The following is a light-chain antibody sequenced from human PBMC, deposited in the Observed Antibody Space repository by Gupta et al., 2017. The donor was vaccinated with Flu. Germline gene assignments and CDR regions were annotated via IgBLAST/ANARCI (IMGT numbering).Light chain of an antibody. V-gene: IGKV3-20*01. CDR1: QQVISSY. J-gene: IGKJ2*01. CDR3: QHVHSSLYT. Sequence: SLFSAPVGNSTPSCRASQQVISSYLAWYQQKPGQAPKLLIYSASTRDSGVPYRFSGGGSGTHFTLTISSLEPEDFAVYYCQHVHSSLYTFGQGTKLEIK. CDR2: SAS.